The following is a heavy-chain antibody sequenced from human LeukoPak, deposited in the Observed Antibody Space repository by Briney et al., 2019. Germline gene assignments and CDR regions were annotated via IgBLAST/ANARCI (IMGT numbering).Heavy chain of an antibody. CDR1: GFSFSSFS. CDR3: TRLHGAYPIDF. V-gene: IGHV3-48*01. J-gene: IGHJ4*02. CDR2: ISSSGPTI. D-gene: IGHD4/OR15-4a*01. Sequence: GGSLRLSCAASGFSFSSFSMNWVRQAPGKGLEWISYISSSGPTIHYADSVKGRFTISRDNAKNSVCLQMNSLRVEDTAVYYCTRLHGAYPIDFWGQGTLVTVSS.